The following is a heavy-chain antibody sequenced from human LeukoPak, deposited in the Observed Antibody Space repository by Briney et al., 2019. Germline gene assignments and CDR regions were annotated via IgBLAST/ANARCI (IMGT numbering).Heavy chain of an antibody. D-gene: IGHD3-10*01. Sequence: HRASVKVSCKASGYTFTSYAMNWVRQAPGQGLEWMGWINTNTGNPTYAQGFTGRFVFSLDTSVSTAYLQISSLKAEDTAVYYCARDSWVRGVIISDYWGQGTLVTVSS. V-gene: IGHV7-4-1*02. J-gene: IGHJ4*02. CDR2: INTNTGNP. CDR1: GYTFTSYA. CDR3: ARDSWVRGVIISDY.